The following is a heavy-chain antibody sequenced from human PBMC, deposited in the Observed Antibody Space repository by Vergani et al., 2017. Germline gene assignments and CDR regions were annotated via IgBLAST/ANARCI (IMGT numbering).Heavy chain of an antibody. J-gene: IGHJ4*02. V-gene: IGHV1-69*12. CDR1: GGTFSSYA. Sequence: QVLLVQSGAEVKKPGSSVKVSCKASGGTFSSYAISWVRQAPGQGLEWMGGIIPIFGTANYAQKFQGRVTITADESTSTAYMELSSLRSEDTAVYYCARDRQGYRGDDSSGYYYYYFDYWGQGTLVTVSS. CDR3: ARDRQGYRGDDSSGYYYYYFDY. CDR2: IIPIFGTA. D-gene: IGHD3-22*01.